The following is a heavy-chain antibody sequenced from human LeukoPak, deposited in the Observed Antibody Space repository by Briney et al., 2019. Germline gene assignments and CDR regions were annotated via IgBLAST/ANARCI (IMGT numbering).Heavy chain of an antibody. CDR1: GFTFSSYV. Sequence: GGSLRLSCAASGFTFSSYVMSWVRQAPGKGLEWVSAITASGGRAYYADSVKGRFTISRDNSRNTLYLQMHSLRADDTAVYYCAKDFDSSDYYIARVAFDIWGQGTMVTVSS. CDR2: ITASGGRA. CDR3: AKDFDSSDYYIARVAFDI. V-gene: IGHV3-23*01. D-gene: IGHD3-22*01. J-gene: IGHJ3*02.